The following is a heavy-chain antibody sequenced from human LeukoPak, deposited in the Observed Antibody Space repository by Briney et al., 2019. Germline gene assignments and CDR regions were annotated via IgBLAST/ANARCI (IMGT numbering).Heavy chain of an antibody. D-gene: IGHD6-13*01. CDR1: GGTFSSYA. Sequence: SVKVSCKASGGTFSSYAISWVRQAPGQGLEWMGGIIPIFGTANYAQKFQGRVTITADESTSTAYMELSSLRSEDTAVYYCARALDETIVAAGCWGQGTLVTVSS. CDR3: ARALDETIVAAGC. J-gene: IGHJ1*01. V-gene: IGHV1-69*01. CDR2: IIPIFGTA.